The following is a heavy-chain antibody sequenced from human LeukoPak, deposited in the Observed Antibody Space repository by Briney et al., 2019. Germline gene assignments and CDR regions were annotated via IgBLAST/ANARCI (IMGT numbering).Heavy chain of an antibody. Sequence: SGPALVKPTPTLTLTCTFSGFSLSTSGMRASWIRQPPGKALEWLARIDWDDDKFYSTSLKTRLTISKDTSKNQVVLTMTNMDPVDTATYYCAAQLREVGATDAFDIWGQGTMVTVSS. V-gene: IGHV2-70*04. J-gene: IGHJ3*02. D-gene: IGHD1-26*01. CDR1: GFSLSTSGMR. CDR2: IDWDDDK. CDR3: AAQLREVGATDAFDI.